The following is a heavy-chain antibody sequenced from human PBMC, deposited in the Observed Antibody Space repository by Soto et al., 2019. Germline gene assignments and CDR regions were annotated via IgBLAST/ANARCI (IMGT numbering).Heavy chain of an antibody. CDR1: GGSISSAAYY. D-gene: IGHD2-2*02. J-gene: IGHJ4*02. CDR3: AREYTYGSNFFDC. V-gene: IGHV4-31*03. CDR2: ISHSGST. Sequence: QVQLQESGPGLVKPSQTLSLTCTVSGGSISSAAYYWSWIRQHPGKGLEWIGYISHSGSTYYNPSLRSRVIISVATSKNQFSLSLTSVTAAATAVYYCAREYTYGSNFFDCWGQGALVTVSS.